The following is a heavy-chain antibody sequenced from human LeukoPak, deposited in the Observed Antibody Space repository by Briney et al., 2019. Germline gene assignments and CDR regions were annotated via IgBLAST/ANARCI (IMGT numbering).Heavy chain of an antibody. CDR2: IWYDGSNK. J-gene: IGHJ3*02. CDR3: ARVNYYDSSGYPGGRAFDI. CDR1: EFTFSSYA. Sequence: GGSLRLSCAASEFTFSSYAMQWVRQAPGKGLEWVAVIWYDGSNKYYADSVKGRFTISRDNSKNTLYLQMNSLRAEDTAVYYCARVNYYDSSGYPGGRAFDIWGQGTMVTVSS. V-gene: IGHV3-33*08. D-gene: IGHD3-22*01.